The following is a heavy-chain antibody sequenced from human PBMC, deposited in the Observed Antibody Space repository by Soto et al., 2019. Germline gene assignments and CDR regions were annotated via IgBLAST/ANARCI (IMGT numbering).Heavy chain of an antibody. CDR1: GGSISSYY. Sequence: SETLSLTCTVSGGSISSYYWSWIRQPPGKGLEWIGYIYYSGRTNYNPSLKSRVTISVDTSKNQFSLKLSSVTAADTAVYYCARASGDCWSGPNPQYNSFDPWGQGTLVTVSS. D-gene: IGHD3-3*01. CDR2: IYYSGRT. CDR3: ARASGDCWSGPNPQYNSFDP. J-gene: IGHJ5*02. V-gene: IGHV4-59*01.